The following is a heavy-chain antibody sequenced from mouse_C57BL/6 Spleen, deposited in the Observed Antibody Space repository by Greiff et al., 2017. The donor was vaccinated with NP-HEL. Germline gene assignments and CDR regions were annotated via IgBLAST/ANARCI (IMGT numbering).Heavy chain of an antibody. V-gene: IGHV1-4*01. Sequence: QVQLQQSGAELARPGASVKMSCKASGYTFTSYTMHWVKQRPGQGLEWIGYINPSSGYTKYNQKFKDKATLTADKSSSTAYMQLSSLTSEDSAVYYCARPNYGPYAMDYWGQGTSVTVSS. CDR3: ARPNYGPYAMDY. J-gene: IGHJ4*01. CDR2: INPSSGYT. CDR1: GYTFTSYT. D-gene: IGHD1-1*02.